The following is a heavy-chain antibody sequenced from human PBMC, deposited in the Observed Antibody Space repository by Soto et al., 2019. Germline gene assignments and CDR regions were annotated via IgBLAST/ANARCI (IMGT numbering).Heavy chain of an antibody. CDR2: INPSGGST. CDR3: AREGAGYSYGPRVYYYYGMDV. J-gene: IGHJ6*02. V-gene: IGHV1-46*04. D-gene: IGHD5-18*01. Sequence: ASVKVSCKASGYTFTSHYMNWVRQAPGQGLEWMGIINPSGGSTSYAQKLQGRVTMTRDTSTSTVYMELSSLRSEDTAVYYCAREGAGYSYGPRVYYYYGMDVWGQGTTVTAP. CDR1: GYTFTSHY.